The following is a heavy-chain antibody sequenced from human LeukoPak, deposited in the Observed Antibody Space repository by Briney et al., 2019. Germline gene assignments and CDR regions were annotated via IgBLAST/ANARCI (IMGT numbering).Heavy chain of an antibody. CDR3: VRRVSGTFYFDH. J-gene: IGHJ4*02. V-gene: IGHV3-64D*06. CDR1: GFTFNTYA. Sequence: PGGSLRRSCSASGFTFNTYAMHWVRQAPGKGLEYVSGISSNGVDTYYADSVKGRFTISRDNSKNTLYLQMSSLRAEDTGLYSCVRRVSGTFYFDHWGQGTLVTVSS. D-gene: IGHD3-9*01. CDR2: ISSNGVDT.